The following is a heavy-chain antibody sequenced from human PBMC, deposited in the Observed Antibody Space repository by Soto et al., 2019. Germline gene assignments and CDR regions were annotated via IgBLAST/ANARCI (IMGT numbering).Heavy chain of an antibody. J-gene: IGHJ6*02. V-gene: IGHV1-69*13. CDR2: IIPIFGTA. CDR3: ARSSSSGWSPEPSYYYYGMDV. D-gene: IGHD6-19*01. CDR1: GCTFSSYA. Sequence: SVKVSCKTSGCTFSSYAISWVRQSPGQGLEWMGGIIPIFGTANYAQKFQGRVTITADESTSTAYMELSSLRSEDTAVYYCARSSSSGWSPEPSYYYYGMDVWGQGTTVTVSS.